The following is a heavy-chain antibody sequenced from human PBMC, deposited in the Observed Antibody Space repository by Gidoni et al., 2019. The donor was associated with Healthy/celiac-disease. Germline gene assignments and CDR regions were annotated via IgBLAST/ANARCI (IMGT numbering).Heavy chain of an antibody. CDR1: GYSFTSYW. CDR3: ARRGSWGFDAFDI. J-gene: IGHJ3*02. Sequence: EVQLVRSGAEVKKPGESLRISCQGSGYSFTSYWISWVRQMPGKGLEWMGRIDPSDSYTNYSPSFQGHVTISADKSISTAYLQWSRLKASDTAMYYCARRGSWGFDAFDIWGQGTMVTVSS. D-gene: IGHD3-10*01. CDR2: IDPSDSYT. V-gene: IGHV5-10-1*03.